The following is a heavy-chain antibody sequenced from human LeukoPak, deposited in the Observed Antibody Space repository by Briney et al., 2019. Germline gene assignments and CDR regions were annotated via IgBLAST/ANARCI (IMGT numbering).Heavy chain of an antibody. CDR1: GFTFSSYA. CDR2: ISGSGGST. CDR3: STYCTNGVCYSPLGPFYCYYGMDV. Sequence: PGGSLRLSCAASGFTFSSYAMSWVRQAPGKGLEWVSAISGSGGSTYYADSVKGRFTISRDNSKNTLYLQMNSLRAEDTAVYYCSTYCTNGVCYSPLGPFYCYYGMDVWGQGTTVTVSS. J-gene: IGHJ6*02. V-gene: IGHV3-23*01. D-gene: IGHD2-8*01.